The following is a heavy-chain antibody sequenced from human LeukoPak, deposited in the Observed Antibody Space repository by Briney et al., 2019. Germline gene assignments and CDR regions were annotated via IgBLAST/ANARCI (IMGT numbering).Heavy chain of an antibody. CDR1: GFTFDDYA. J-gene: IGHJ3*02. D-gene: IGHD3-10*01. V-gene: IGHV3-9*01. CDR2: ISWNSGSI. Sequence: GGSLRLSCAASGFTFDDYAMHWVRHAPGKGLEWVSGISWNSGSICYADSVKGRFTISRGNAKNSLYLQMNSLRAEDTALYYCAKALWFGELVDAFDIWGQGTMVTVSS. CDR3: AKALWFGELVDAFDI.